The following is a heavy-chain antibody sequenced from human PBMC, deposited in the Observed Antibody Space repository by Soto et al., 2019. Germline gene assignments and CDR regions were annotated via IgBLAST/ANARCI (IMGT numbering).Heavy chain of an antibody. V-gene: IGHV5-51*01. J-gene: IGHJ6*02. CDR1: GYSFTSYW. CDR2: IYPGDSDT. CDR3: ARMRSPVTNYYYCGMDV. Sequence: GESLKISCKGSGYSFTSYWIGWVRQMPGKGLEWMGIIYPGDSDTRYSPSFQGQVTISADKSISTAYLQWSSLKASDTAMYYCARMRSPVTNYYYCGMDVWGQGITVTVSS. D-gene: IGHD3-3*01.